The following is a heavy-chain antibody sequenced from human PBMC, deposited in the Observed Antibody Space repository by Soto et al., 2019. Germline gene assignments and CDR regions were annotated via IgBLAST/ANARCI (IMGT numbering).Heavy chain of an antibody. CDR1: GFTFSSYG. CDR3: AKDLAFVSGSWRYYYYGMDV. Sequence: QVQLVESGGGVVQPGRSLRLSCAASGFTFSSYGMHWVRQAPGKGLEWVAVISYDGSNKYYADSVKGRFTISRDNSKNTLYLQMNSLRAEDTAVYYCAKDLAFVSGSWRYYYYGMDVW. V-gene: IGHV3-30*18. CDR2: ISYDGSNK. D-gene: IGHD1-26*01. J-gene: IGHJ6*01.